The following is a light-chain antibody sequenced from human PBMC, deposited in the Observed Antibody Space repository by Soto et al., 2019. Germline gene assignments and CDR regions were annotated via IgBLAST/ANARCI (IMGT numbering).Light chain of an antibody. V-gene: IGLV1-44*01. J-gene: IGLJ1*01. Sequence: QSVLTQPPSTSGTPGQRVTISCSGSSSNIGSNTVNWYQQLPGTAPKLLIYGNNQRPSGVPDRFSGSKSGTSASLAISGLQSEDEADYYCVAWDDSLNGYVFGTGTKVNVL. CDR1: SSNIGSNT. CDR3: VAWDDSLNGYV. CDR2: GNN.